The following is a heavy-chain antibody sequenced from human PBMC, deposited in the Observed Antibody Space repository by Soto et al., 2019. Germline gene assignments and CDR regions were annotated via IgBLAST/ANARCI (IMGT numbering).Heavy chain of an antibody. J-gene: IGHJ2*01. D-gene: IGHD6-13*01. CDR2: INSDGSST. CDR1: GFPFSSYW. Sequence: GGSLRLSCAASGFPFSSYWMHWVRPAPGKGLVWVSRINSDGSSTSYADSVKGRFTISRDNAKNTLYLQMNSLRAEDTAVYYCARVPDSSSWYVNWYFDLWGRGTLVTVSS. CDR3: ARVPDSSSWYVNWYFDL. V-gene: IGHV3-74*01.